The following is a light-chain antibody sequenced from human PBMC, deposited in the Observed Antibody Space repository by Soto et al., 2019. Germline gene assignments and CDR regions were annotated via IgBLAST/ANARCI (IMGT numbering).Light chain of an antibody. Sequence: DIQMTQSPSSLSASVGDRVTITCRASQIISSYLNWYQQKPGKAPKLLVYAASNLQSGVPSRFSGSGSGTDFTLTISSLQPEDFATYYCQQSYSTPPWTFGQGTKVEIK. CDR1: QIISSY. CDR3: QQSYSTPPWT. V-gene: IGKV1-39*01. CDR2: AAS. J-gene: IGKJ1*01.